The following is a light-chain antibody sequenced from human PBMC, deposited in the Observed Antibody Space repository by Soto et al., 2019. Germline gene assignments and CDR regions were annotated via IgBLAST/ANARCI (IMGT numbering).Light chain of an antibody. CDR1: SSDVGGYNY. J-gene: IGLJ3*02. CDR2: EVS. Sequence: QSALTQPASVSGSPGQSITISCTGTSSDVGGYNYVSWYQQHPGKAPKLMIYEVSKRPSGVPDRFSGSKSGNTDSLTVSGLQPEDEADYYCNSYAGSNNWVFGGGTQLTVL. CDR3: NSYAGSNNWV. V-gene: IGLV2-8*01.